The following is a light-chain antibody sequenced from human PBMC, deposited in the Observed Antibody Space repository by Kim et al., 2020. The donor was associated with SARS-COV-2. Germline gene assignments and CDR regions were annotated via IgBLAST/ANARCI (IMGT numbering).Light chain of an antibody. J-gene: IGKJ1*01. CDR3: QQYNTSPRT. Sequence: ASIGDRVTITGRASQSVSIWLAWYQQKAEKAPKLLIYKASSLESGVPSRFSGSGSGTEFTLTISSLQPDDFATYYCQQYNTSPRTFGQGTKVDIK. V-gene: IGKV1-5*03. CDR1: QSVSIW. CDR2: KAS.